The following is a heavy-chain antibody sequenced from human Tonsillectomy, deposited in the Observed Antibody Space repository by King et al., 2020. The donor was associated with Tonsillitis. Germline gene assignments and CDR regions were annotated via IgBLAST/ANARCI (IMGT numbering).Heavy chain of an antibody. D-gene: IGHD3-22*01. CDR1: GGSISSYY. J-gene: IGHJ4*02. CDR2: IYNSGYT. V-gene: IGHV4-59*01. CDR3: ARGNLKYYDSSGLSYFDY. Sequence: VQLQESGPGLVKPSETLSLTCTVSGGSISSYYWTWIRQPPGKGLEWIGNIYNSGYTNYNPSLKSRVTISVDTSKNQFSLKLSSVTTADTAVYYCARGNLKYYDSSGLSYFDYWGQGTLVTVSS.